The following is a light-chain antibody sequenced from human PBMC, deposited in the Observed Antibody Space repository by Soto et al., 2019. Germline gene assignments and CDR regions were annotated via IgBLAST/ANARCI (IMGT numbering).Light chain of an antibody. Sequence: QSVLTQPPSVSGAPGQRVTISCTGSSSNIGAGYDVHWYRQLPGTAPKLLIYGNSNRPSGVPDRFSGSKSGTSASLAITGLQAEDEADYYCQSYDSSLFEVVFGGGTKLTVL. CDR3: QSYDSSLFEVV. V-gene: IGLV1-40*01. J-gene: IGLJ2*01. CDR1: SSNIGAGYD. CDR2: GNS.